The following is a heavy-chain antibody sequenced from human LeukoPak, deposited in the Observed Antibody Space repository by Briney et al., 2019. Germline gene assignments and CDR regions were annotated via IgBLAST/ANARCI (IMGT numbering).Heavy chain of an antibody. CDR3: ARDTGRLYYYYGMDV. Sequence: SETLSLTCTVSGVSISSSSYYWGWIRQPPGKGLEWIGSIYYSGSTYYNPSLKSRVTISVDTSKNQFSLKLSSVTAADTAVYYCARDTGRLYYYYGMDVWGQGTTVTVSS. D-gene: IGHD2-21*02. CDR2: IYYSGST. J-gene: IGHJ6*02. V-gene: IGHV4-39*07. CDR1: GVSISSSSYY.